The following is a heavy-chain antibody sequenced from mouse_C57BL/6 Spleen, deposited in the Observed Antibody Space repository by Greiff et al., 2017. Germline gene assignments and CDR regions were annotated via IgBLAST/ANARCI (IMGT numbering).Heavy chain of an antibody. CDR2: ISDGGSYT. CDR1: GFTFSSYA. V-gene: IGHV5-4*03. J-gene: IGHJ2*01. CDR3: AATMITEGSYYFDY. Sequence: EVMLVESGGGLVKPGGSLKLSCAASGFTFSSYAMSWVRQTPEKRLEWVATISDGGSYTYYPDNVKGRFTISRDNAKNNLYLQMSHLKSEDTAMYYCAATMITEGSYYFDYWGQGTTLTVSS. D-gene: IGHD2-4*01.